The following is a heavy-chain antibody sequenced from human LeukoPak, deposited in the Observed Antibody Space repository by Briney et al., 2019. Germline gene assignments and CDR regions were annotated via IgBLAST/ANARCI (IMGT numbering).Heavy chain of an antibody. V-gene: IGHV3-7*01. J-gene: IGHJ4*02. CDR1: GFTFSNYW. Sequence: PGGSLRLSCAASGFTFSNYWMSWVRQAPGKGLEWVANIQQDGSEKYYVDSVKGRFTISRDNSKNTLYLQMNSLRAEDTAVYYCAKVGSPASMPPYYFDYWGQGTLVTVSS. CDR2: IQQDGSEK. D-gene: IGHD2-2*01. CDR3: AKVGSPASMPPYYFDY.